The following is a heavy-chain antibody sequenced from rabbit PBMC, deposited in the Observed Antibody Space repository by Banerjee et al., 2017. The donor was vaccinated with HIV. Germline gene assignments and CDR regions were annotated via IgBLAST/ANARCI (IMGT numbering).Heavy chain of an antibody. V-gene: IGHV1S45*01. D-gene: IGHD6-1*01. J-gene: IGHJ4*01. CDR3: ARGAGYADYNFAYYFDL. CDR2: IDASSDTS. CDR1: GLDFSSSYW. Sequence: QEQLVESGGDLVKPGASLTLTCKASGLDFSSSYWICWVRQAPGKGLEWIACIDASSDTSTYANWAKGRFTISKTSSTTVTLQMTSLTAADTATYFCARGAGYADYNFAYYFDLWGPGTLVTVS.